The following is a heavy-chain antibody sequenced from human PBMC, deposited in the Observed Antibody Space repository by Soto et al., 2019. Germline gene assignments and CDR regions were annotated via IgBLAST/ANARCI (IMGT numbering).Heavy chain of an antibody. CDR3: ARDRFVVVTDPGDYYYGMDV. J-gene: IGHJ6*02. CDR2: ISSSGSTI. D-gene: IGHD2-21*02. CDR1: GFTFSSYE. Sequence: PGGSLRLSCAASGFTFSSYEMNWVRQAPGKGLEWVSYISSSGSTIYYADSVKGRFTISRDNAKNSLYLQMNSLRAEDTAVYYCARDRFVVVTDPGDYYYGMDVWGQGTTVTVSS. V-gene: IGHV3-48*03.